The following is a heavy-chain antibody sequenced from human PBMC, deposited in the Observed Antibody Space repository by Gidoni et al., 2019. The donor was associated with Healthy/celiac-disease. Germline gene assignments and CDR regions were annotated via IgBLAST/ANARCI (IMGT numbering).Heavy chain of an antibody. D-gene: IGHD3-22*01. Sequence: QVQLQESGPGLVKPSETLSLTCTVPGGSISSYYWSWIRQPPGKGLEWIGYIYYSGRTNYTPSLKSRVTISVDTSKNQFSLTLSSVTAADTAVYYCARYPSGYIDYWGQGTLVTVSS. CDR2: IYYSGRT. J-gene: IGHJ4*02. V-gene: IGHV4-59*01. CDR1: GGSISSYY. CDR3: ARYPSGYIDY.